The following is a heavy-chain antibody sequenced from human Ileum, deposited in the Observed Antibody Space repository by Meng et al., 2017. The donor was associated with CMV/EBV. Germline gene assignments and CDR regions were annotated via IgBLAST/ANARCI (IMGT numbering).Heavy chain of an antibody. CDR1: GYTFTSYY. CDR3: AREMASTYYFDY. J-gene: IGHJ4*02. V-gene: IGHV1-46*01. D-gene: IGHD5-24*01. CDR2: FDPSGDAT. Sequence: CKTSGYTFTSYYIHWVRQARGQGLEWMGIFDPSGDATAHTKKYQGRVTMTGDTSTSTVHMYLSSLTSDDTAVYYCAREMASTYYFDYWGQGTLVTVSS.